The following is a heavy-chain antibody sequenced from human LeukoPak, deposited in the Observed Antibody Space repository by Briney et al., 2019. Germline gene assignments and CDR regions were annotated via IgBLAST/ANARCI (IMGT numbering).Heavy chain of an antibody. V-gene: IGHV4-59*01. Sequence: SQTLSLTCAVSGGSISSYYWSWIRQPPGKGLEWIGFFYYSGSTNYNPSLKSRVTISVDTSKNHFSLKLSSVTAADTAVYYCARGPGGYSYGYYFDYWGQGTLVTVSS. CDR3: ARGPGGYSYGYYFDY. CDR2: FYYSGST. D-gene: IGHD5-18*01. J-gene: IGHJ4*02. CDR1: GGSISSYY.